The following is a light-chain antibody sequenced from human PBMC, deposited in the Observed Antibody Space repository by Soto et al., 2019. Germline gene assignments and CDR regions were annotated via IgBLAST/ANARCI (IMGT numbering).Light chain of an antibody. CDR2: NAS. V-gene: IGKV3-20*01. CDR1: QSVGNNY. J-gene: IGKJ3*01. Sequence: EIVLTQSPGTLSLSPGERATLSCRASQSVGNNYLSWFQQKPGQAPRLLIYNASNRAAGIPDRFSGSGSGSDYSLTISRLQPEDVAVYCCHQHATSPLTFGPGTKVNGK. CDR3: HQHATSPLT.